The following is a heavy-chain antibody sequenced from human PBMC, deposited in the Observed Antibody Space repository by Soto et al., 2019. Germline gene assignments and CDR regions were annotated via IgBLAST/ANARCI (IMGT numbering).Heavy chain of an antibody. V-gene: IGHV1-69*06. CDR2: IIPIFGTA. CDR1: GGTFSSYA. Sequence: SVKVSCKASGGTFSSYAISWVRQAPGQGLEWMGGIIPIFGTAHYAQKFQGRVTITADKSTSTAYMELSSLRSEDTAVYYCARVADYVWGSPPSLYYYYGMDVWGQGTAVTVSS. J-gene: IGHJ6*02. CDR3: ARVADYVWGSPPSLYYYYGMDV. D-gene: IGHD3-16*01.